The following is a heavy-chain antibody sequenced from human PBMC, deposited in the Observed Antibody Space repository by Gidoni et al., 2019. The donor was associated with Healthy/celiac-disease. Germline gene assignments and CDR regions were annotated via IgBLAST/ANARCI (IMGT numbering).Heavy chain of an antibody. CDR3: ARDPAGHPFYYYMDV. CDR1: GFTFSSYA. Sequence: QVQLVESGGGVVQPGRSLRLSCAASGFTFSSYAMHWVRPAPGKGLEWVAVISYDGSNKYYADSVKGRFTISRDNSKNTLYLQMNSLRAEDTAVYYCARDPAGHPFYYYMDVWGKGTTVTVSS. CDR2: ISYDGSNK. J-gene: IGHJ6*03. V-gene: IGHV3-30*01.